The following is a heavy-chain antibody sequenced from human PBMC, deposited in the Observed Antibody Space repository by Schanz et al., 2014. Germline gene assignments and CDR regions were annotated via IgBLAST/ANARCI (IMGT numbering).Heavy chain of an antibody. CDR3: AKDGRLPYYGTGSDFDY. V-gene: IGHV3-21*04. Sequence: EVQLVESGGGLVKPGESLRLSCAASGFIFSAYTMNWVRQAPGKGLEWVSSISSGGRNISYADSLKGRFTISRDNAKNSLYLQMNSLRAEDTAVYYCAKDGRLPYYGTGSDFDYWGQGTLVAVSS. CDR1: GFIFSAYT. CDR2: ISSGGRNI. D-gene: IGHD3-22*01. J-gene: IGHJ4*02.